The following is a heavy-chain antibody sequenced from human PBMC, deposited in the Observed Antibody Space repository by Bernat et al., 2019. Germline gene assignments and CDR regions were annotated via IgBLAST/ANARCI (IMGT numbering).Heavy chain of an antibody. CDR3: AGDRQYSGVAGAPIYWYFDL. CDR2: ISYDGSNK. V-gene: IGHV3-30-3*01. J-gene: IGHJ2*01. Sequence: QVQLVESGGGVVQPGRSLRLSCAASGFTFSSYAMHWVRQAPGKGLEWVAVISYDGSNKYYADSVKGRFTISRDNSKNTLYLQMNSLRAEDTAVYYCAGDRQYSGVAGAPIYWYFDLWGRGTLVTVSS. CDR1: GFTFSSYA. D-gene: IGHD6-19*01.